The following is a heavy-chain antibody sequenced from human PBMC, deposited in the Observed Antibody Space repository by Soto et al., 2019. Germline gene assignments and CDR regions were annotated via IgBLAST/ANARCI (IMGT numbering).Heavy chain of an antibody. V-gene: IGHV3-23*01. CDR3: AREGWELHTDYGMDV. Sequence: PGGSLSFSCAASGFTFSSYAMSWVRQAPGKGLEWVSAISGSGGSTYYADSVKGRFTISRDNSKNTLYLQMNSLRAEDTAVYYCAREGWELHTDYGMDVWGQGTTVTVSS. CDR2: ISGSGGST. J-gene: IGHJ6*02. CDR1: GFTFSSYA. D-gene: IGHD1-26*01.